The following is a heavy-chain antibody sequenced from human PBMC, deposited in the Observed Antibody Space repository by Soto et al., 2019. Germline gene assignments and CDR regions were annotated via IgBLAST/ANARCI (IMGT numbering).Heavy chain of an antibody. CDR1: GFTFSSCS. V-gene: IGHV3-21*01. CDR2: ISSSSSYI. D-gene: IGHD2-15*01. Sequence: GGSLRLSCSASGFTFSSCSMRRVRQAPGKGLEWVSSISSSSSYIYYEDSVKGRFTTSRDNAKNSLYLQMNSLRAEDTAVYYCAKLLPYYYYGMDVWGQGTTVTVSS. CDR3: AKLLPYYYYGMDV. J-gene: IGHJ6*02.